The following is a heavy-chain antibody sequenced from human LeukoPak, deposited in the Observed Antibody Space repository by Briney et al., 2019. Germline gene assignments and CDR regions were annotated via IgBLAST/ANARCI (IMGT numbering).Heavy chain of an antibody. J-gene: IGHJ5*02. D-gene: IGHD2-15*01. CDR1: GYSFTSYW. V-gene: IGHV5-10-1*01. Sequence: GESLKISCTASGYSFTSYWISWVRQMPGKGLEWMGRASPSDSETYYSPAFRGHVIMSVDKSISIAYLHWSSLRASDTAIYYCARVVCSGDTCYPRNWFDPWGQGTLVTVSS. CDR2: ASPSDSET. CDR3: ARVVCSGDTCYPRNWFDP.